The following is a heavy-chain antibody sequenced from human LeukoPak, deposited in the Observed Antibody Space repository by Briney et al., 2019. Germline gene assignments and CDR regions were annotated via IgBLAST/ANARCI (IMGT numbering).Heavy chain of an antibody. CDR3: ARRGLYYYDSSGYYPYYYYYMDV. J-gene: IGHJ6*03. D-gene: IGHD3-22*01. V-gene: IGHV4-34*01. Sequence: SETLSLTCAVYGGSFSGYYWSWIRQPPGKGLEWIGEINHSGSTNYNPSLKSRVTISVDTSKNQFSLKLSSVTAADTAVYYCARRGLYYYDSSGYYPYYYYYMDVWSKGTTVTISS. CDR1: GGSFSGYY. CDR2: INHSGST.